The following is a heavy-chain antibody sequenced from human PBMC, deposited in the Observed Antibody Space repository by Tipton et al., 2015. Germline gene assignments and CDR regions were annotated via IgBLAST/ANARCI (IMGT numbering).Heavy chain of an antibody. V-gene: IGHV4-59*01. J-gene: IGHJ5*02. Sequence: TLSLTCTVSGGSISRYYWSWIRQPPGKGLEWIAYIYYSGSTNYNPSLKSRVTISVDTSKNQFSLKLSSVTAADTAVYYCARGVKRDSYGKGGRFDPWGQGNLVTVSS. D-gene: IGHD5-18*01. CDR3: ARGVKRDSYGKGGRFDP. CDR2: IYYSGST. CDR1: GGSISRYY.